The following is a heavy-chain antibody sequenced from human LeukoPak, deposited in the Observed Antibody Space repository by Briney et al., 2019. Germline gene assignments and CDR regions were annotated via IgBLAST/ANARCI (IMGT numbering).Heavy chain of an antibody. V-gene: IGHV3-21*01. J-gene: IGHJ5*02. CDR1: GFTFSNYD. Sequence: GGSLRLSCAASGFTFSNYDMHWVRQAPGKGLEWVSAISSSSSYIYYADSVKGRFTISRDNAKNSLYLQMNSLRAEDTAVYYCAKNVEMATRPNWFDPWGQGTLVTVSS. CDR2: ISSSSSYI. CDR3: AKNVEMATRPNWFDP. D-gene: IGHD5-24*01.